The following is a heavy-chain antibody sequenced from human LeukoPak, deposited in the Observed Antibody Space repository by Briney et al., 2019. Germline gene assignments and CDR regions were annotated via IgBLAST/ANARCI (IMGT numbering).Heavy chain of an antibody. D-gene: IGHD2-2*01. CDR3: ARGAVPALGNWFDP. CDR2: ISPNSGGT. Sequence: ASVKVSCKASGYTFTGYYMHWVRQAPGQGLEWMGRISPNSGGTNYAQKFQGRVTMTRDTSISTAYMELSRLRSDDTAVYYCARGAVPALGNWFDPWGQGTLVTVSS. CDR1: GYTFTGYY. V-gene: IGHV1-2*06. J-gene: IGHJ5*02.